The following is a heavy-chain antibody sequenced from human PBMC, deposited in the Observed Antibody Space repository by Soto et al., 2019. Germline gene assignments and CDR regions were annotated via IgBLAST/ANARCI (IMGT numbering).Heavy chain of an antibody. V-gene: IGHV3-21*01. J-gene: IGHJ4*02. Sequence: GGSLRLSCAASGFTFSSYSMNWVRQAPGKGLEWVSSISSSSSYIYYADSVKGRFTISRDNAKDSLYLQMNSLRAEDTAVYYCARDPTVAARGYWGQGTLVTVSS. CDR2: ISSSSSYI. CDR3: ARDPTVAARGY. D-gene: IGHD6-6*01. CDR1: GFTFSSYS.